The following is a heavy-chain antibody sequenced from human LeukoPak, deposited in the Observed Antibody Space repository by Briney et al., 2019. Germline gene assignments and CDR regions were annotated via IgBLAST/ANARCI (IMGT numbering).Heavy chain of an antibody. CDR2: INGDGTTT. V-gene: IGHV3-74*01. J-gene: IGHJ4*02. CDR3: AKGGSSSPRSTFDY. D-gene: IGHD6-13*01. CDR1: GFTFSSYW. Sequence: GGSLRLFCAASGFTFSSYWMHWVRQAPGKGLVWVSHINGDGTTTNYADSVKGRFTISRDNAKNTVYLQMNSLRAEDTAVYYCAKGGSSSPRSTFDYWGQGTLLTVSS.